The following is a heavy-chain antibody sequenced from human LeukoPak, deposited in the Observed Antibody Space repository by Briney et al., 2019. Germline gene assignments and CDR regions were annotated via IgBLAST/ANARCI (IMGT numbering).Heavy chain of an antibody. Sequence: GGSLRLSCAASGFAFSSYGMHWVRQAPGKGLEWVAFIRYDGSNKYYADSVKGRFTISRDNSKNTLYLQMNSLRAEDTAVYYCAKATYYYDSSGPEFDYWGQGTLVTVSS. D-gene: IGHD3-22*01. V-gene: IGHV3-30*02. CDR2: IRYDGSNK. CDR3: AKATYYYDSSGPEFDY. J-gene: IGHJ4*02. CDR1: GFAFSSYG.